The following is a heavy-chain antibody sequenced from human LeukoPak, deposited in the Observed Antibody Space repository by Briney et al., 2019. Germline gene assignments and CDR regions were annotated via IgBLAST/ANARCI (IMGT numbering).Heavy chain of an antibody. CDR2: IIPIFGTA. CDR3: ARDPEIYCSGGSCIDY. V-gene: IGHV1-69*06. D-gene: IGHD2-15*01. J-gene: IGHJ4*02. CDR1: GGTFSSYA. Sequence: SVKVSCKASGGTFSSYAISWVRQAPGQGLEWMGGIIPIFGTANYTQKFQGRVTITADKSTSTAYMELSSLRSEDTAVYYCARDPEIYCSGGSCIDYWGQGTLVTVSS.